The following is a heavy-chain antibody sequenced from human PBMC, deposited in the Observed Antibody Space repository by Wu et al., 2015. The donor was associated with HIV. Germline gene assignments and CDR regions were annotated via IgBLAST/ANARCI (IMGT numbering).Heavy chain of an antibody. J-gene: IGHJ4*02. CDR1: EDTFKNLV. D-gene: IGHD1-26*01. V-gene: IGHV1-69*05. Sequence: QLVQSENEIKKPGSSVKVSCKASEDTFKNLVIDWVRQAPGQGLEWMGGVIPSFAAPHYAQMFQGRVTITTDESTSTAYLELSSLRSEDTAIYYCATDFGYFSGSVFWGQGTLVTVSS. CDR3: ATDFGYFSGSVF. CDR2: VIPSFAAP.